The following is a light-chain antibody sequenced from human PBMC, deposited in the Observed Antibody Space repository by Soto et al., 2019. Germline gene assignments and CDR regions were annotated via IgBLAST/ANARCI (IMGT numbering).Light chain of an antibody. J-gene: IGLJ2*01. CDR1: SSNIGSNP. V-gene: IGLV1-44*01. CDR2: RTD. CDR3: VAWDGSLSGPV. Sequence: QSVLTQPPSASGTPGQRVTIPCSGSSSNIGSNPVNWYQHLPGTAPKLLIYRTDKRPPGVPDRFSGSQSGTSASLAISGLQSEDEADYYCVAWDGSLSGPVFGGGTKLTVL.